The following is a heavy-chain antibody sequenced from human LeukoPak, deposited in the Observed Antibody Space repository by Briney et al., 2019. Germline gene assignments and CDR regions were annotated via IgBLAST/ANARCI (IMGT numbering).Heavy chain of an antibody. CDR3: ARGEEYSGDDVSWFDP. Sequence: SETLSLTCTVSGGSISSGGYYWNWIRLYPGKGLEWIGYIYYSGSTYYNPSLKSRVTMSVDTSKNQFSLKLSSVTAADTAVYYCARGEEYSGDDVSWFDPWGQGTLVTVSS. V-gene: IGHV4-31*03. CDR2: IYYSGST. J-gene: IGHJ5*02. CDR1: GGSISSGGYY. D-gene: IGHD5-12*01.